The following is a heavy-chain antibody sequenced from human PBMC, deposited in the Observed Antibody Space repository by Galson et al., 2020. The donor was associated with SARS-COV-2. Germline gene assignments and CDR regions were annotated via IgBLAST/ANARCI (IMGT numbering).Heavy chain of an antibody. V-gene: IGHV1-24*01. CDR3: ATSTPITGTTRNWFDP. J-gene: IGHJ5*02. CDR1: GYTLTELS. Sequence: ASVKVSCKVSGYTLTELSMHWVRQAPGKGLEWMGGFDPEDGETIYAQKFQGRVTMTEDTSTDTAYMELSSLRSEDTAVYYCATSTPITGTTRNWFDPWGQGTLVTVSS. CDR2: FDPEDGET. D-gene: IGHD1-7*01.